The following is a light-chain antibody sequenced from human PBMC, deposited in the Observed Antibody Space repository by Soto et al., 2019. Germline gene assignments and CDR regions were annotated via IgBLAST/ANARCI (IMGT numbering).Light chain of an antibody. CDR1: QAFGSW. CDR2: EGS. J-gene: IGKJ1*01. V-gene: IGKV1-5*03. Sequence: IQMTQSPSTLSQSVGDRVNITYLASQAFGSWLAWNQKKPGKPPRFLMYEGSTLKSGVPSRFSGSGSGTEFTLTISSLQLDDFATYYWQHFNGYSEAFGQGTKVDI. CDR3: QHFNGYSEA.